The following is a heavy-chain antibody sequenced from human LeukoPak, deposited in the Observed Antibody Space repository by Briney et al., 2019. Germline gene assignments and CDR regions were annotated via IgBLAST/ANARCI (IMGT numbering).Heavy chain of an antibody. CDR3: ARHSDSANFIVH. D-gene: IGHD2-15*01. J-gene: IGHJ4*02. Sequence: YWSWIRQPPGKGLEWMGIIYPGDSDTRYSPSFQGQVTISADKSISTAYLQWSSLKASDTAMYYCARHSDSANFIVHWGQGTLVTVSS. V-gene: IGHV5-51*01. CDR1: YW. CDR2: IYPGDSDT.